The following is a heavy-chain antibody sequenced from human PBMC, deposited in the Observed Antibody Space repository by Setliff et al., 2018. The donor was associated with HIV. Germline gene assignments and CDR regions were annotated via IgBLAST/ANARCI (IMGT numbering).Heavy chain of an antibody. CDR1: GYTFTTYD. CDR3: ARVGSCWSTFDY. V-gene: IGHV7-4-1*02. Sequence: GPVKVSCKASGYTFTTYDITWVRQAPGQGLEWLGWINTETGNPMYAQGFTGRFVFSLDTSVGTAYLQISSLKTEDTAMYHCARVGSCWSTFDYWGQGALVTVSS. J-gene: IGHJ4*02. CDR2: INTETGNP. D-gene: IGHD6-13*01.